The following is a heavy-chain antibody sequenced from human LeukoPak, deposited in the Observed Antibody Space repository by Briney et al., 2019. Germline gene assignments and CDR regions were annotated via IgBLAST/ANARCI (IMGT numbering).Heavy chain of an antibody. J-gene: IGHJ4*02. CDR3: ARGPNWGYDF. V-gene: IGHV1-2*02. Sequence: ASVKVSCKASGYAFTGYNMHWVRQAPGQGLEWMGWVNPKSGGTNYAQKFQGRVTMTRDTSISTAYMELSRLRSDDTAVYYCARGPNWGYDFWGQGTLVTVSS. CDR1: GYAFTGYN. D-gene: IGHD7-27*01. CDR2: VNPKSGGT.